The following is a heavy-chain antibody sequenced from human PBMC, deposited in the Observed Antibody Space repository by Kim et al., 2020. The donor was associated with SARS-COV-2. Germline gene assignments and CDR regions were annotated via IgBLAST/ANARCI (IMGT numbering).Heavy chain of an antibody. Sequence: ARATTSRDNSKNTLYLQMTSLRAEETAVYYCAKDTYDSSGYYPYWGQGTLVTVSS. CDR3: AKDTYDSSGYYPY. J-gene: IGHJ4*02. D-gene: IGHD3-22*01. V-gene: IGHV3-23*01.